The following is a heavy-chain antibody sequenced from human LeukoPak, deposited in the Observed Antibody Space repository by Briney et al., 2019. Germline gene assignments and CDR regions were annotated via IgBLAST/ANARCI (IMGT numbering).Heavy chain of an antibody. D-gene: IGHD3-10*01. J-gene: IGHJ5*02. CDR3: ARDPAIFTMVRGVINNWFDP. CDR1: GGSISSYY. V-gene: IGHV4-4*07. CDR2: IYTSGST. Sequence: SETLSLTCTVSGGSISSYYWSWIRQPAGKGLEWIGRIYTSGSTNYNPSLKSRVTMSVDTSKNQFSLKLSSVTAADTAVYYCARDPAIFTMVRGVINNWFDPWGQGTLVTVSS.